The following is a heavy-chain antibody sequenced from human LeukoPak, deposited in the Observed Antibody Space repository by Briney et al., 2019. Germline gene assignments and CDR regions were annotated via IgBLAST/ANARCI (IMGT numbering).Heavy chain of an antibody. J-gene: IGHJ4*02. CDR1: GYSISSGYY. V-gene: IGHV4-38-2*02. CDR3: ARDHPSDY. Sequence: ETLSLTCTVSGYSISSGYYWGWIRQPPGKGLEWIGSIYHSGSTYYNPSLKSRVTISVDTSKNQFSLKLSSVTAADTAVYYCARDHPSDYWGQGTLVTVS. CDR2: IYHSGST.